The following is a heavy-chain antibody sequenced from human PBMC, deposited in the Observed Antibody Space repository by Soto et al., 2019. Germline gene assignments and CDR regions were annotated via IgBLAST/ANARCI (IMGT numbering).Heavy chain of an antibody. V-gene: IGHV3-23*01. CDR3: AYISTPVDY. D-gene: IGHD6-13*01. Sequence: EVQLLESGGGLVQPGGTLRLSCAASGFTFSSYAISWVRQAPGKGLELVSAISGSGGRTYYAVSVKGLFTTSRDITKTTLYLQTNSLTAEYTAVYYWAYISTPVDYWGQGTLGTVSS. CDR2: ISGSGGRT. CDR1: GFTFSSYA. J-gene: IGHJ4*02.